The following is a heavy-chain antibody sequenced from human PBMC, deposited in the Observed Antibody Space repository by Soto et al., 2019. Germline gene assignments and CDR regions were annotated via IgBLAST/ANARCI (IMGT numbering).Heavy chain of an antibody. CDR3: ARDILVNFWSGAYFDY. D-gene: IGHD3-3*01. J-gene: IGHJ4*02. CDR1: GFTFSSYA. CDR2: ISYDGSNK. V-gene: IGHV3-30-3*01. Sequence: QVQLLESGGGVVPPGRSLRLSCAASGFTFSSYAMHWVRQAPGKGLEWVAVISYDGSNKYYADSVKGRFTISRDNSKNTLYLQMNRLRAEDTAVYYCARDILVNFWSGAYFDYWGQGTLVTVSS.